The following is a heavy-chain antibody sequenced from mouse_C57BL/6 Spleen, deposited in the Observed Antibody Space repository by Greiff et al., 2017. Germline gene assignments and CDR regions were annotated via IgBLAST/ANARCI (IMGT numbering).Heavy chain of an antibody. D-gene: IGHD4-1*01. CDR1: GYTFTDYY. CDR3: ARDWDGAWFAY. V-gene: IGHV1-26*01. J-gene: IGHJ3*01. CDR2: INPNNGGT. Sequence: VQLQQSGPEPVKPGASVKISCKASGYTFTDYYMNWVKQSHGKSLEWIGDINPNNGGTSYNQKFKGKATLTVDKSSSTAYMELRSLTSEDSAVYYCARDWDGAWFAYWGQGTLVTVSA.